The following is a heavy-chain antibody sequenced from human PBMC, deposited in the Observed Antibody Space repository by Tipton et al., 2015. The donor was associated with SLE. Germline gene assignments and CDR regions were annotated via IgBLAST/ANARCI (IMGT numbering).Heavy chain of an antibody. Sequence: TLSLTCTVSGGSISSYYWSWVRQPAGGGLGWIGRIYTNENTNYNPSLESRVTMSVDTSKKQFSLKLSSVTAADTAVYYCARGPDRGYHFDYWGQGTLVTVS. CDR2: IYTNENT. J-gene: IGHJ4*02. CDR1: GGSISSYY. D-gene: IGHD3-10*01. V-gene: IGHV4-4*07. CDR3: ARGPDRGYHFDY.